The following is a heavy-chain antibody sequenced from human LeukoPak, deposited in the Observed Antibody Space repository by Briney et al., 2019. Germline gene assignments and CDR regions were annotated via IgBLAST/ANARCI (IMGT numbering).Heavy chain of an antibody. CDR3: ARVTVQWLVSGAPDY. Sequence: GGSLRLSCAASGFTFSSYSMNWVRQAPGKGLEWVSYISRSSTTIYYADSVKGRFTISRDNAKNSLYLQMNSLRAEDTAVYYCARVTVQWLVSGAPDYGGRGTRVTVPS. CDR2: ISRSSTTI. V-gene: IGHV3-48*04. J-gene: IGHJ4*02. CDR1: GFTFSSYS. D-gene: IGHD6-19*01.